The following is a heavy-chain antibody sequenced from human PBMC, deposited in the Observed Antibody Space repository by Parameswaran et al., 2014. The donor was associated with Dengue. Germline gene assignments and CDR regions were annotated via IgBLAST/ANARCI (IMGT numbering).Heavy chain of an antibody. V-gene: IGHV4-34*01. Sequence: RWIRQPPGKGLEWIGEINHSGSTNYNPSLKSRVTISVDTSKNQFSLKLSSVTAADTAVYYCARALPYYYYGMDVWGQGTTVTVSS. CDR3: ARALPYYYYGMDV. J-gene: IGHJ6*02. CDR2: INHSGST.